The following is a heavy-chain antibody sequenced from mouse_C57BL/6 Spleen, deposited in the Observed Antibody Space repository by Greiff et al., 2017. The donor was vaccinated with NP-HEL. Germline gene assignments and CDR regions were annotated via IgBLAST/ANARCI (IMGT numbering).Heavy chain of an antibody. Sequence: QVQLQQSGAELVRPGASVTLSCKASGYTFTDYEMHWVKQTPVHGLEWIGAIDPETGGTAYNQKFKGKAILTADKSSSTAYMELRSLTSEDSAVYYCTRSLGGEEGVYYAMDYWGQGTSVTVSS. D-gene: IGHD3-3*01. CDR1: GYTFTDYE. V-gene: IGHV1-15*01. CDR3: TRSLGGEEGVYYAMDY. J-gene: IGHJ4*01. CDR2: IDPETGGT.